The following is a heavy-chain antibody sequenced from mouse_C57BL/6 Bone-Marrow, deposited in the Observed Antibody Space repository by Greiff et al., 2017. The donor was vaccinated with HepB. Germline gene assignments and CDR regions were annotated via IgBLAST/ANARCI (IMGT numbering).Heavy chain of an antibody. CDR3: ALYDGYYAMDY. D-gene: IGHD2-3*01. J-gene: IGHJ4*01. V-gene: IGHV1-64*01. CDR2: IHPNSGST. CDR1: GYTFTSYW. Sequence: QVHVKQPGAELVKPGASVKLSCKASGYTFTSYWMHWVKQRPGQGLEWIGMIHPNSGSTNYNEKFKSKATLTVDKSSSTAYMQLSSLTSEDSAVYYCALYDGYYAMDYWGQGTSVTVSS.